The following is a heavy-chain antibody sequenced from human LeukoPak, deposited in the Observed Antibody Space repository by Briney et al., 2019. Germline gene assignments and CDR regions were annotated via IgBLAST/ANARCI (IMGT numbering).Heavy chain of an antibody. CDR2: ISSSSSNI. CDR3: ARAVTVAWSERRPGYFYMDV. J-gene: IGHJ6*03. D-gene: IGHD1-1*01. V-gene: IGHV3-21*01. Sequence: GGSLTLSCGASGFTFSSYSMNWVRQAPGKGLEWVASISSSSSNIYHAESVKGRFTFSRDNAKNSLYLQMNSLRAEDTAVYYCARAVTVAWSERRPGYFYMDVWGKGTTVTVSS. CDR1: GFTFSSYS.